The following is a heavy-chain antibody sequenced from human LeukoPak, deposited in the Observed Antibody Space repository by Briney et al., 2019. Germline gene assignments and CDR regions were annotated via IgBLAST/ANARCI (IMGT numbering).Heavy chain of an antibody. Sequence: SETLSLTCTVSGGSISSYYWSWLRQPPGKGLEWIGYIYYSGSTNYNPSLKSRVTISVDTSKNQFSLKLSSVTAADTAVYYCARGVYSYSDAFDIWGQGTMVTVSS. CDR1: GGSISSYY. V-gene: IGHV4-59*01. J-gene: IGHJ3*02. CDR2: IYYSGST. D-gene: IGHD5-18*01. CDR3: ARGVYSYSDAFDI.